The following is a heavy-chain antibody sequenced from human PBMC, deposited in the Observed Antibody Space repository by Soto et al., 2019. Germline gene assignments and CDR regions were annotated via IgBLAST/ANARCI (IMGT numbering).Heavy chain of an antibody. Sequence: LGESLKISCKGSGYSFTSYWIGWVLQIPWKGLEWMGIIYPGDSDTRYSPSFQGQVTISADKSISTAYLQWSSLKASDTAMYYCARHYPISRGVHYYYYMDVWGKGTTVTVSS. D-gene: IGHD3-10*01. CDR1: GYSFTSYW. CDR2: IYPGDSDT. CDR3: ARHYPISRGVHYYYYMDV. V-gene: IGHV5-51*01. J-gene: IGHJ6*03.